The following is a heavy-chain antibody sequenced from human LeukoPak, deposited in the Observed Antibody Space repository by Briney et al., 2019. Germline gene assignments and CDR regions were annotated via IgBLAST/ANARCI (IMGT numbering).Heavy chain of an antibody. J-gene: IGHJ4*02. D-gene: IGHD1-26*01. CDR1: GGSMTNYY. V-gene: IGHV4-4*07. CDR2: MYFSGRT. Sequence: PSETLSLTCTVSGGSMTNYYWSWIRQPAGKGLEWIGRMYFSGRTHYNPSLKSRVTMSVDTSKNQFSLKVSPVTAADTAVYYCARVGSDGSYFDYWGQGTLVTVSS. CDR3: ARVGSDGSYFDY.